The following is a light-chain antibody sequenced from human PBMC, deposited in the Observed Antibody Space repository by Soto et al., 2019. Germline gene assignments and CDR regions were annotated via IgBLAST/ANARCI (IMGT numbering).Light chain of an antibody. CDR3: SSYTSSSTYV. J-gene: IGLJ1*01. Sequence: QSALTQPASVSGSPGQSITISCTGTSSDVCAYNYVSWYQQHPGKAPKLMIYEVTNRPSGVSDRFSGSKSANTASLTISGLQAGDEADYYCSSYTSSSTYVFGTGTKVTVL. CDR2: EVT. CDR1: SSDVCAYNY. V-gene: IGLV2-14*01.